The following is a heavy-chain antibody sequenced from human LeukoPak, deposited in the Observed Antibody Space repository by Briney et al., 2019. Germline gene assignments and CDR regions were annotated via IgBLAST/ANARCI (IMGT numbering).Heavy chain of an antibody. D-gene: IGHD3-3*01. V-gene: IGHV3-23*01. Sequence: GGSLRLSCAASGLTFSSYAMSWVRQAPGKGLEWVSAISGSGGSTYYADSVKGRFTISRDNSKNTLYLQMNSLRAEDTAVYYCAKGGLIVRFTIFGVSSTPLDYWGQGTLVTVSS. CDR1: GLTFSSYA. CDR3: AKGGLIVRFTIFGVSSTPLDY. J-gene: IGHJ4*02. CDR2: ISGSGGST.